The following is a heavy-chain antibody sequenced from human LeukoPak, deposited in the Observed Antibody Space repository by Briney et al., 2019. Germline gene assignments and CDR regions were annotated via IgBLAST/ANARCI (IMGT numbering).Heavy chain of an antibody. D-gene: IGHD2-21*01. CDR2: TIPIFGTA. CDR1: GGTFSSYA. Sequence: ASVKVSCKASGGTFSSYAISWVRQAPGQGLEWMGGTIPIFGTANYAQKFQGRVTITADKSTSTAYMELSSLRSEDTAVYYCARGAYDATLGGAFDIWGQGTMVTVSS. CDR3: ARGAYDATLGGAFDI. V-gene: IGHV1-69*06. J-gene: IGHJ3*02.